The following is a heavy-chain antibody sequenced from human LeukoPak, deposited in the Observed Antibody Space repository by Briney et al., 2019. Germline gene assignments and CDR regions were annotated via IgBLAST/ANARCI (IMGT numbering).Heavy chain of an antibody. CDR3: ARDAGSGSWGSYYYYYMDV. V-gene: IGHV3-23*01. J-gene: IGHJ6*03. CDR1: GFTFSSYA. Sequence: GGSLRLSCAASGFTFSSYAMSWVRQAPGKGLEWVSAISGSGGSTYYADSVRGRFTISRDNSKSTLSLQMNSLRAEDTAVYYCARDAGSGSWGSYYYYYMDVWGKGTTVTISS. D-gene: IGHD3-10*01. CDR2: ISGSGGST.